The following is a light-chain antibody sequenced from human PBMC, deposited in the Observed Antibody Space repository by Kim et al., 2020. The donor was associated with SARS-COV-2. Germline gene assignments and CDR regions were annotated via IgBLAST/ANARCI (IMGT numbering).Light chain of an antibody. Sequence: GQRVTVSCFGSSSNIGSKNVYWYQQLPGTAPRLLIYANDQRPSGVPDRLSGSRSGTSASLAISGLRSEDEADYYCASWDDSLGAWVFGGGTQLTVL. CDR1: SSNIGSKN. V-gene: IGLV1-47*02. J-gene: IGLJ3*02. CDR2: AND. CDR3: ASWDDSLGAWV.